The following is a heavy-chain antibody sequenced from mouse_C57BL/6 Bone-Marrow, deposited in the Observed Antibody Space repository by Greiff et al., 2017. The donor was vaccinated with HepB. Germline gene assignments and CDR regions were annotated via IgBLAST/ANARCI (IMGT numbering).Heavy chain of an antibody. V-gene: IGHV1-81*01. Sequence: QVQLQQSGAELARPGASVKLSCKASGYTFTSYGISWVKQRTGQGLEWIGEIYPRSGNTYYNEKFKGKATLTADKSSSTAYMELRSLTSEDSAVYFCALIYYGYGGGYWGQGTTLTVSS. CDR3: ALIYYGYGGGY. D-gene: IGHD2-2*01. CDR1: GYTFTSYG. CDR2: IYPRSGNT. J-gene: IGHJ2*01.